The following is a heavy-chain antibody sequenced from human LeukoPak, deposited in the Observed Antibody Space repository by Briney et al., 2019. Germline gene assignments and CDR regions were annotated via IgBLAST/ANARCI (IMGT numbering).Heavy chain of an antibody. CDR3: AKVKGRDYYDSSGYFPFDY. Sequence: GGSLRLSCAASGFTFSSYWMHWVRQAPGKGLEWVSGISGSGGSTYYADSVKGRFTISRDNSKNTLYLQMNSLRAEDTAVYYCAKVKGRDYYDSSGYFPFDYWGQGTLVTVSS. J-gene: IGHJ4*02. D-gene: IGHD3-22*01. CDR2: ISGSGGST. CDR1: GFTFSSYW. V-gene: IGHV3-23*01.